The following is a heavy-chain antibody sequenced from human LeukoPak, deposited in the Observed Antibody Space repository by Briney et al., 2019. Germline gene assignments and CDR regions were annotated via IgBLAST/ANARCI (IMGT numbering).Heavy chain of an antibody. CDR3: SLARSEYHYGMDV. V-gene: IGHV6-1*01. J-gene: IGHJ6*02. CDR1: GDSVSSISVA. Sequence: SQTLSLTCAISGDSVSSISVAWNWSRQSPSRGLEWLGRTYYRSKWYYEYAVSVKSRINISPGTSKNQFSLQLTSVTPEDTAVYYCSLARSEYHYGMDVWGQGTTVTVSS. CDR2: TYYRSKWYY.